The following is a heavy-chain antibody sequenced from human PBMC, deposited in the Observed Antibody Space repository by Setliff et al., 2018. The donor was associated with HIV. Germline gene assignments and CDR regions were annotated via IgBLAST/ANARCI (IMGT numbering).Heavy chain of an antibody. CDR2: INHSGST. CDR1: GGSFSDYY. D-gene: IGHD3-3*01. J-gene: IGHJ5*02. CDR3: ARGFTIFGVGFSADPTGNWFDP. V-gene: IGHV4-34*01. Sequence: TSETLSLTCAVYGGSFSDYYWSWIRQPPGKGLEWIGEINHSGSTNYNPSLKSRITLSVDTSENQFARKLASVTAADTAVYYCARGFTIFGVGFSADPTGNWFDPWGQGTLVTVSS.